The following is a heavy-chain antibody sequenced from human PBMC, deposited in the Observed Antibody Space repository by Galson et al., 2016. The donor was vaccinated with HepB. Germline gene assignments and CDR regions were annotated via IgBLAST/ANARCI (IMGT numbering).Heavy chain of an antibody. V-gene: IGHV1-69*13. CDR2: IIPILGTA. CDR1: GGTSSSYV. J-gene: IGHJ4*02. D-gene: IGHD2-2*01. Sequence: SVKVSCKASGGTSSSYVISWVRQAPGQGLEWMGGIIPILGTANYAQKFQGRVTITADESTSTAYMELKSLRSDDTALYYCARDDAVLPAAIIYSWGQGTLVTVSS. CDR3: ARDDAVLPAAIIYS.